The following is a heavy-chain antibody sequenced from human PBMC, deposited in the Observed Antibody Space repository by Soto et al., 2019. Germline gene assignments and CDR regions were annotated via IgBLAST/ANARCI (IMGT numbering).Heavy chain of an antibody. V-gene: IGHV4-31*03. CDR1: GGSISSGGYY. CDR3: ARDHRIRGLH. D-gene: IGHD2-15*01. J-gene: IGHJ1*01. Sequence: SETLSLTCTVSGGSISSGGYYWSWIRQHPGKGLEWIGYIYYSGSTYYNPSLKSRVTISVDTSKNQFSLKLSSVTAADTAVYYCARDHRIRGLHWGQGTLVTVSS. CDR2: IYYSGST.